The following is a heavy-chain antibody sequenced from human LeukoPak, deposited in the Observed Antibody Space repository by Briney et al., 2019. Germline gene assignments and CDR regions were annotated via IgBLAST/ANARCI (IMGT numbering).Heavy chain of an antibody. Sequence: ASVKVSCKASGYTFTSYAMHWVRQAPGQRLEWMGWINAGNGNTKYSQKFQGRVTITRDTSASAAYMELSSLRSEDTAVYYCARVNGYNYYYYYGMDVWGQGTTVTVSS. CDR3: ARVNGYNYYYYYGMDV. J-gene: IGHJ6*02. D-gene: IGHD5-24*01. CDR1: GYTFTSYA. CDR2: INAGNGNT. V-gene: IGHV1-3*01.